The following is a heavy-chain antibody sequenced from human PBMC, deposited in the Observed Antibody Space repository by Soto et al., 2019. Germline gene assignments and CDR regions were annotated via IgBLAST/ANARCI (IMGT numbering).Heavy chain of an antibody. CDR2: IVVGSGNT. J-gene: IGHJ6*02. CDR3: ASMKVVVAATRLHYYGMDV. Sequence: SVKVSCKASGFTFTSSAVQWVRQARGQRLEWIGWIVVGSGNTNYAQKFQERVTITRDMSTSTAYMELSSLRSEDTAVYYCASMKVVVAATRLHYYGMDVWGQGTTVTVSS. CDR1: GFTFTSSA. D-gene: IGHD2-15*01. V-gene: IGHV1-58*01.